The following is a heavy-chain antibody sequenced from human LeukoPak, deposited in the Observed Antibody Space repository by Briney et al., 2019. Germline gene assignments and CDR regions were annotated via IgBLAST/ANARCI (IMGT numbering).Heavy chain of an antibody. J-gene: IGHJ5*02. D-gene: IGHD3-10*01. Sequence: SETLSLTCAVSGDSINSRSCYWAWIRQPPGKGLEWLGSIYHSESTYYNPSLKSRVTISLDTSKNQFSLRLSSLTAADTAVYYCARAGLERGVIITSNWFDPWGQGTLVTVSS. CDR2: IYHSEST. V-gene: IGHV4-39*07. CDR1: GDSINSRSCY. CDR3: ARAGLERGVIITSNWFDP.